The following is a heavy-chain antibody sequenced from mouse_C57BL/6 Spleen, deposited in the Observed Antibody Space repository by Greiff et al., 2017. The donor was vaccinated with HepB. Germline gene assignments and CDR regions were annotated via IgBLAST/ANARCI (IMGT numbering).Heavy chain of an antibody. D-gene: IGHD2-3*01. V-gene: IGHV1-82*01. CDR2: IYPGDGDT. CDR3: ARHDGYYVYAMDY. Sequence: QVQLKESGPELVKPGASVKISCKASGYAFSSSWMNWVKQRPGKGLEWIGRIYPGDGDTNYNGKFKGKATLTADKSSSTAYMQLSSLTSEDSAVYFCARHDGYYVYAMDYWGQGTSVTVSS. J-gene: IGHJ4*01. CDR1: GYAFSSSW.